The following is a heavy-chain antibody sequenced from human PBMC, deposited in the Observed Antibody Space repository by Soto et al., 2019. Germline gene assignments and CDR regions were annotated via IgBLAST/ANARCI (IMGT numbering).Heavy chain of an antibody. CDR2: INPSGGST. J-gene: IGHJ3*02. D-gene: IGHD2-2*01. CDR1: GYTFTSYY. CDR3: ARIGGRCSSTTCPAGDAFDI. Sequence: ASVKVSCKASGYTFTSYYMHWVRQAPGQGLEWMGIINPSGGSTSYAQKFQGRVTMTRDTSTSTVYMELSSLRSEDTAVYYCARIGGRCSSTTCPAGDAFDIWGQGTMVTVSS. V-gene: IGHV1-46*01.